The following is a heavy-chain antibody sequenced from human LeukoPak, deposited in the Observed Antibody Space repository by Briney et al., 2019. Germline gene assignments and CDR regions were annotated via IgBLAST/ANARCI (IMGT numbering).Heavy chain of an antibody. CDR3: ARADYGDLNDAFDI. J-gene: IGHJ3*02. D-gene: IGHD4-17*01. CDR2: ISAYNGNT. Sequence: ASVKVSCKASGYTFTSYGISWVRQAPGQGLEWMGWISAYNGNTNYAQKLQGRVTMTTDTSTSTAYMELRSLRSDDTAVYYCARADYGDLNDAFDIWGQGTMVTVSS. V-gene: IGHV1-18*01. CDR1: GYTFTSYG.